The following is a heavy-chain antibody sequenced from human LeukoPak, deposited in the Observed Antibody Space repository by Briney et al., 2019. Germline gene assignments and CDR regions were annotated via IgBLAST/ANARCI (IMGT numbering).Heavy chain of an antibody. CDR1: GFTFGVYG. V-gene: IGHV3-49*04. CDR2: IRSKAYGGTT. CDR3: GCSTGYYSDYFDY. J-gene: IGHJ4*02. D-gene: IGHD3-22*01. Sequence: PGRSLRLSCTASGFTFGVYGMSWVRQAPGKGLEWVGFIRSKAYGGTTEYAASVKGRFTISKDDSKSIAYLQMNSLKTEDTAVYYYGCSTGYYSDYFDYWGQGTLVTVSS.